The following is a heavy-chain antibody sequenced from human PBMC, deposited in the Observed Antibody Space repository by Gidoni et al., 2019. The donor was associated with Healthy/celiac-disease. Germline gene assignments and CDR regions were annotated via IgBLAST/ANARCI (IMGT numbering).Heavy chain of an antibody. CDR2: IIPIFGTA. V-gene: IGHV1-69*01. D-gene: IGHD3-22*01. CDR3: ARSVEVVITPGHFDY. CDR1: GGTFSSYA. J-gene: IGHJ4*02. Sequence: QVQLVQSGAAVKKPGYSVKVSCKASGGTFSSYAISWVRQATGQGLGWMGGIIPIFGTANDAQKFQGRVTITADESTSTAYMELSSLRSEDTAVYYCARSVEVVITPGHFDYWGQGTLVTVSS.